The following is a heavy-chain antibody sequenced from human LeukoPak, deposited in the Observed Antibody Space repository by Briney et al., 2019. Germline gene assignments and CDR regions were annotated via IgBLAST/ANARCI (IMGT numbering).Heavy chain of an antibody. CDR3: ARDLAMVNQSGSSYYYYGMDV. CDR2: IIPIFGTA. V-gene: IGHV1-69*13. D-gene: IGHD5-18*01. CDR1: GGTFSSYA. Sequence: SVKVSCKASGGTFSSYAISWVRQAPAQGLEWMGGIIPIFGTANYAQKFQGRVTITADESTSTAYMELSSLRSEDTAVYYCARDLAMVNQSGSSYYYYGMDVWGQGTTVTVSS. J-gene: IGHJ6*02.